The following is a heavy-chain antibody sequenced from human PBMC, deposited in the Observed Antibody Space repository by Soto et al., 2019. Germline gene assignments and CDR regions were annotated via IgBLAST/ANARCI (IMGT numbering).Heavy chain of an antibody. CDR3: ARVGGALGLWFEP. J-gene: IGHJ5*02. D-gene: IGHD3-16*01. Sequence: QVQLVQSGAEVKNPGASVKVSCKASGYNFNSYTISWVRQAPGQGLEWMGRISAYNGNTNYAQKLQGRVTMTTDTSTSTAYMELRSLISAVTSVYHCARVGGALGLWFEPWGQGTLVTVSS. CDR1: GYNFNSYT. V-gene: IGHV1-18*01. CDR2: ISAYNGNT.